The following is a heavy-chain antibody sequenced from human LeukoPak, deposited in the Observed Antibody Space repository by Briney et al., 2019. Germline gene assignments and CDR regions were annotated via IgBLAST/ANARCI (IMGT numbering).Heavy chain of an antibody. CDR2: IYYSGST. CDR3: ARGRGYCTNGVCYNTGFGY. D-gene: IGHD2-8*01. Sequence: SETLSLTCTVSGGSISSSSYYWGWIRQPPGKGLEWIGRIYYSGSTYYNPSLKSRVTISVDTSKNQFSLKLSSVTAADTAVYYCARGRGYCTNGVCYNTGFGYWGQGTLVTVSS. J-gene: IGHJ4*02. V-gene: IGHV4-39*07. CDR1: GGSISSSSYY.